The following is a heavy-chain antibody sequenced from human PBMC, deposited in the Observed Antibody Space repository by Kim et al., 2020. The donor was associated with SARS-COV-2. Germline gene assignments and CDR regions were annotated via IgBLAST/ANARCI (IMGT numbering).Heavy chain of an antibody. Sequence: TPSLTSRVTISVDTSKNQFSLKLSSVTAADTAVYYCARGRHRGYYYGMDVWGQGTTVTVSS. V-gene: IGHV4-34*01. J-gene: IGHJ6*02. CDR3: ARGRHRGYYYGMDV.